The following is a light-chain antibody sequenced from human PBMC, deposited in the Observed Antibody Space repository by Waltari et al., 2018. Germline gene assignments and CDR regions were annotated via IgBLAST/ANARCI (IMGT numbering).Light chain of an antibody. CDR2: GAS. V-gene: IGKV3-20*01. CDR3: QHYVRLPAT. Sequence: EIVLTQSPGSLSSSPGERVTLSCRASQSVSRALAWEQQKPGQAPRLLIFGASNRATGIPDRVSGSGSETDFRLTISRLEPEDFAVYYCQHYVRLPATFGRGTKVEIK. CDR1: QSVSRA. J-gene: IGKJ1*01.